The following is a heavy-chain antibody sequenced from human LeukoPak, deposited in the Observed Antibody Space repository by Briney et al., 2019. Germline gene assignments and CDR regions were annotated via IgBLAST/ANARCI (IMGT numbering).Heavy chain of an antibody. D-gene: IGHD3-9*01. CDR2: VYYTGST. CDR1: GGSISTYY. V-gene: IGHV4-59*08. CDR3: ARRNLLTGYYYFDY. Sequence: SETLSLTCTVSGGSISTYYWSWMRQPPGKGLEWIGYVYYTGSTNYNPSLKSRVTISVDTSKNQFALNLSSVTAADTVVYYCARRNLLTGYYYFDYWGQGTLVTVSS. J-gene: IGHJ4*02.